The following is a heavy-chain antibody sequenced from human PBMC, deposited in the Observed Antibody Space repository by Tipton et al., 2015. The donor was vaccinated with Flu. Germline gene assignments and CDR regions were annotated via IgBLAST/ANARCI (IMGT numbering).Heavy chain of an antibody. Sequence: SLRLSCVTSGFIFRSHWMTWVRQAPGKGLEWVAAIKEDGSEKYYVDSVKGRFTISRDNAKNSLYLQINSLRAEDTAFYYCARGGWASNSNNLLDYWGQGTLVTVSS. CDR1: GFIFRSHW. D-gene: IGHD1/OR15-1a*01. CDR2: IKEDGSEK. V-gene: IGHV3-7*03. CDR3: ARGGWASNSNNLLDY. J-gene: IGHJ4*02.